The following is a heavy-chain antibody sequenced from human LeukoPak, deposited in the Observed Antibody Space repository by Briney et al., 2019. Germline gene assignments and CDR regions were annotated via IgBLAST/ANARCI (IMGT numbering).Heavy chain of an antibody. V-gene: IGHV1-46*01. CDR1: GYTFTSYY. Sequence: ASVKVSCKASGYTFTSYYMHWVRQAPGQGLEWMGIINPSGGSTSYAQKFQGRVTMTRDTSASTAYMELSSLRSEDTAVYYCARDKYYYDSSGYYYHNPFDYWGQGTLVTVSS. CDR3: ARDKYYYDSSGYYYHNPFDY. D-gene: IGHD3-22*01. J-gene: IGHJ4*02. CDR2: INPSGGST.